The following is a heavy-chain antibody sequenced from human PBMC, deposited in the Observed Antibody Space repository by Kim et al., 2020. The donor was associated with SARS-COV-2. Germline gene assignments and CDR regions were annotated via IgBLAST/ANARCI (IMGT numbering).Heavy chain of an antibody. Sequence: GGSLRLSCAASGFTFSSYGMHWVRQAPGKGLEWVAVISYDGSNKYYADSVKGRFTISRDNSKNTLYLQMNSLRAEDTAVYYCARTSGVVITFDAFDIWGQGTMVTVSS. CDR2: ISYDGSNK. J-gene: IGHJ3*02. CDR1: GFTFSSYG. V-gene: IGHV3-33*05. D-gene: IGHD3-22*01. CDR3: ARTSGVVITFDAFDI.